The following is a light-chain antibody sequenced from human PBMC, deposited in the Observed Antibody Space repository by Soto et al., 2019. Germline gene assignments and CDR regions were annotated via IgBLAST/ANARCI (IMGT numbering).Light chain of an antibody. J-gene: IGKJ1*01. CDR1: QSISSY. Sequence: DIQMTQSPSSLSASVGDRVTITCRASQSISSYLNWYQQKPGKAPKLLIYAASSLQSGVPSRFSGSGSGTAFTLTFSSLHPEDFATYYCQQSYSTPWTFGQGTKVEIK. CDR2: AAS. V-gene: IGKV1-39*01. CDR3: QQSYSTPWT.